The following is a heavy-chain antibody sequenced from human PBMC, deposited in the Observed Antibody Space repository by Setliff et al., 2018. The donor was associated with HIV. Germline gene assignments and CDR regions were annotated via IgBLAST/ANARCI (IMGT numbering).Heavy chain of an antibody. J-gene: IGHJ4*02. CDR1: GGSISSSSYY. V-gene: IGHV4-39*01. CDR3: ASSRRLRRGVFDY. Sequence: SETLSLTCTVSGGSISSSSYYWGWIRQPPGKGLEWIGSIYYSGSTYYNPSLKSRVTISVDTSKNQFSLKLSSVTAADTAVYYCASSRRLRRGVFDYWGQGTPVTVSS. D-gene: IGHD5-12*01. CDR2: IYYSGST.